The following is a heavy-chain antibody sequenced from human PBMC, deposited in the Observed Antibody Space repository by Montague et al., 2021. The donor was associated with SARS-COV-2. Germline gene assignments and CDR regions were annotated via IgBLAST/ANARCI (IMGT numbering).Heavy chain of an antibody. D-gene: IGHD6-19*01. Sequence: SETLSLTCSVSGGSISSTSFFWAWIRQPPWKGLEWVGSMYSSGTTXYNPSLKSRVTISGDTSRNQLSVRLSSVTAADTAVYYCARSTSGWFIYWGQGTLVTVSS. CDR1: GGSISSTSFF. J-gene: IGHJ4*02. CDR2: MYSSGTT. CDR3: ARSTSGWFIY. V-gene: IGHV4-39*01.